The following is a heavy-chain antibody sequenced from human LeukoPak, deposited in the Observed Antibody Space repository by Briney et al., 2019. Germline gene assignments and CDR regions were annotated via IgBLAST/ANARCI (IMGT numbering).Heavy chain of an antibody. V-gene: IGHV4-30-4*08. J-gene: IGHJ4*02. CDR2: IYYSGST. D-gene: IGHD3-3*01. Sequence: SETLSLTCTVSGGSISSGDYYWSWIRQPPGKGLEWIGYIYYSGSTYYNPSLKSRVTISVDTSKNQFSLKLSSVTAADTAVYFRARDSLEWYSFDYWGQGTLVTVSS. CDR1: GGSISSGDYY. CDR3: ARDSLEWYSFDY.